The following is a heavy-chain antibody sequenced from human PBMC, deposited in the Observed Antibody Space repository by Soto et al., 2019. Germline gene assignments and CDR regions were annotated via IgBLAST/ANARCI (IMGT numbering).Heavy chain of an antibody. CDR3: AIYDFWSGYRNDNWFDP. J-gene: IGHJ5*02. CDR2: MNPNSGNT. D-gene: IGHD3-3*01. CDR1: GYTFTSYD. Sequence: AASVKVSCKASGYTFTSYDINWVRQATGQGLEWMGWMNPNSGNTGYAQKFQGRVTMTRNTSISTAYMELSSLRSEDTAVYYCAIYDFWSGYRNDNWFDPWGQGTLVTVSS. V-gene: IGHV1-8*01.